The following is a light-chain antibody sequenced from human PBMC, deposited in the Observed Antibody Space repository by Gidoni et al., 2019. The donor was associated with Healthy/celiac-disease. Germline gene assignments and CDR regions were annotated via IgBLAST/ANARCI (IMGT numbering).Light chain of an antibody. J-gene: IGKJ4*01. Sequence: DIQITQSPSSLSASVGDRVTITGRASQSISSYLNWYQHKPGKAPKLLIYAASILQSGVPSRFSVSGSGTDFTLTKSSLQPEDGATYYCQQSYSTPLTFGGGTKVEIK. CDR1: QSISSY. CDR3: QQSYSTPLT. CDR2: AAS. V-gene: IGKV1-39*01.